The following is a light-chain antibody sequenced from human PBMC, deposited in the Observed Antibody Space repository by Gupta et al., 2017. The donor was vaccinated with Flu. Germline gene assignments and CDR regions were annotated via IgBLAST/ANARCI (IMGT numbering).Light chain of an antibody. CDR3: QQYNNWPPRDS. J-gene: IGKJ2*03. CDR1: QSVSSN. V-gene: IGKV3-15*01. CDR2: GAS. Sequence: EIVMTLSPATLSVSPGERATLSCRASQSVSSNLAWYQQKPGQAPRLLIYGASTRATGIPARFSGSGSGTEFTLTISSLQSEDFAVYYCQQYNNWPPRDSFGQGTKLEIK.